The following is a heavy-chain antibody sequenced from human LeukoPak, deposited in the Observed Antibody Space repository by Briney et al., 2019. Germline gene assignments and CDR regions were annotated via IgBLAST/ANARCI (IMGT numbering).Heavy chain of an antibody. J-gene: IGHJ4*02. Sequence: AGGSLRLSCAASGFTFSSYAMSWVRQAPGKGLEWVSAISGSGGSTYYADSVKGRFTISRDNSKNTLYLQMNSLRAGDTAVYYCAKDADIVVVTAIIDYWGQGTLVTVSS. CDR3: AKDADIVVVTAIIDY. D-gene: IGHD2-21*02. CDR2: ISGSGGST. CDR1: GFTFSSYA. V-gene: IGHV3-23*01.